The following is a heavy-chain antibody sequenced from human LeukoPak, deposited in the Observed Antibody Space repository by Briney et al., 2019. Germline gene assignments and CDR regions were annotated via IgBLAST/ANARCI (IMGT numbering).Heavy chain of an antibody. D-gene: IGHD2-2*01. V-gene: IGHV1-8*02. CDR3: ARVSKYAGDY. CDR2: MNPNSGNT. J-gene: IGHJ4*02. CDR1: GYTFTSYD. Sequence: GASVKVSCKASGYTFTSYDINWVRQATGQGLEWMGWMNPNSGNTGYAQKFQGRVTMTRDTSTSTVYMELSSLRSEDTAVYYCARVSKYAGDYWGQGTLVTVSS.